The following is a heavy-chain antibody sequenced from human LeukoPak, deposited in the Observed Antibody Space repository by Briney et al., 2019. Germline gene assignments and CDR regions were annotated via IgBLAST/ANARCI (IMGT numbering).Heavy chain of an antibody. Sequence: SETLSLTCAVYGGSFSGYYWSWIRQPPGNGLEWIGEINHSGSTNYNPSLKSRVTISVDTSKNQFSLKLSSVTAADTAVYYCARGLDIVVVLGQSAGYYFDYWGQGTLVTVSS. D-gene: IGHD2-2*03. CDR1: GGSFSGYY. V-gene: IGHV4-34*01. J-gene: IGHJ4*02. CDR3: ARGLDIVVVLGQSAGYYFDY. CDR2: INHSGST.